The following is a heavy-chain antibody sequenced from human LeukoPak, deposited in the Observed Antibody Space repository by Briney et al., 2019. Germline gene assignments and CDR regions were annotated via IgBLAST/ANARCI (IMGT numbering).Heavy chain of an antibody. V-gene: IGHV1-2*02. Sequence: ASVKVSCTASGYTFAAYYVHWVRQAPGQGLEWMGWLNPNSGDTKYAQKFQGRVTMTRDTSISTAYLEMSRLRSDDTAVYHCARAPYCDSSSCYTGSNWFDPWGQGTLVTVSS. CDR2: LNPNSGDT. CDR1: GYTFAAYY. D-gene: IGHD2-2*02. J-gene: IGHJ5*02. CDR3: ARAPYCDSSSCYTGSNWFDP.